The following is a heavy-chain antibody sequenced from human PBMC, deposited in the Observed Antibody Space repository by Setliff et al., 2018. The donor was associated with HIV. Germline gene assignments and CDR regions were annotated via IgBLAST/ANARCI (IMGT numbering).Heavy chain of an antibody. CDR2: IYKSGST. D-gene: IGHD5-18*01. J-gene: IGHJ4*02. CDR1: GGSISTYH. CDR3: ARLSDTAMASFDS. V-gene: IGHV4-59*08. Sequence: PSETLSLTCSVSGGSISTYHCSWIRPPPGKGLEWIGYIYKSGSTNYSPSLKSRVTISPGTSKNQFSLKLTSVTAADTAVYYCARLSDTAMASFDSWGQGILVTVSS.